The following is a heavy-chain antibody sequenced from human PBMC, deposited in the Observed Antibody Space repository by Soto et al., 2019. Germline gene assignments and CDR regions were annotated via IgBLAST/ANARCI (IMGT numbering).Heavy chain of an antibody. D-gene: IGHD4-17*01. CDR2: INAGNGDT. CDR3: AREGRYGDYGDY. Sequence: QVQLVQSGAEVKKPGASVKVSCKASGYTFTSYTIHWVRQAPGQRLEWMGWINAGNGDTKYSQKFQGSVAITRDTSASTADMELSSLRSEDTAVYYCAREGRYGDYGDYWGQGTLVTVSS. V-gene: IGHV1-3*01. J-gene: IGHJ4*02. CDR1: GYTFTSYT.